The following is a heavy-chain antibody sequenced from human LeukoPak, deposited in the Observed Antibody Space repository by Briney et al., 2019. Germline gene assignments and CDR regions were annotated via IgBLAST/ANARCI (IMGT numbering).Heavy chain of an antibody. D-gene: IGHD3-3*01. Sequence: AGSLRLSCAASGFTFDDYGMSWVRRAPGKGLEWVSGINWNGGSTGYADSVKGRFTISRDNAKNPLYLQMKSLRAEDTSLYYCARVGRFLEWLLSWRGCGSGYIDYWGQGTLVTVSS. V-gene: IGHV3-20*04. J-gene: IGHJ4*02. CDR2: INWNGGST. CDR1: GFTFDDYG. CDR3: ARVGRFLEWLLSWRGCGSGYIDY.